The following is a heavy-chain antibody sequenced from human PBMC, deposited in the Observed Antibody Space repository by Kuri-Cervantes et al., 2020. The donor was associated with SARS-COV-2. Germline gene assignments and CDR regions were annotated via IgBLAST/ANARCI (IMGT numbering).Heavy chain of an antibody. CDR1: GYSFTSYW. V-gene: IGHV5-10-1*01. CDR2: IDPSGSYT. D-gene: IGHD2-2*02. CDR3: ARLPCSSTSCYTRYDYYSMDV. Sequence: GGSLRLSCKGSGYSFTSYWISWVRQMPGKGLEWMGRIDPSGSYTNYSPSFQGHVTISADKSISTAYLQWSSLKASDTAMYYCARLPCSSTSCYTRYDYYSMDVWGQGTTVTVSS. J-gene: IGHJ6*02.